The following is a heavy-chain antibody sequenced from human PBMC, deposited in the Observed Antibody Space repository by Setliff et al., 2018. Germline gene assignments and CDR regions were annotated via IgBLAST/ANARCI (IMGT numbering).Heavy chain of an antibody. CDR3: ARESVAATYNWFDP. D-gene: IGHD2-15*01. J-gene: IGHJ5*02. CDR1: GFTFSSYA. Sequence: LRLSCAASGFTFSSYAMSWVRQAPGKGLEWVSSISSSSSYIYYADSVKGRFTISRDNAKNSLYLQMNSLRAEDTAVYYCARESVAATYNWFDPWGQGTLVTVSS. CDR2: ISSSSSYI. V-gene: IGHV3-21*01.